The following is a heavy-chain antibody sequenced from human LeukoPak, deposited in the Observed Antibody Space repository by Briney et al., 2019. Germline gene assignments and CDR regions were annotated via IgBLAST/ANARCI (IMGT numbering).Heavy chain of an antibody. CDR1: GSISSYY. Sequence: SETLSLTCTVSGSISSYYWSWIRQPAGKGLEWIGRIYTSGSTNYNPSLKSRVTMSVDTSKNQFSLKLSSVTAADTAVYYCARRLVRGYFDCWGQGTLVTVSS. CDR3: ARRLVRGYFDC. D-gene: IGHD6-19*01. CDR2: IYTSGST. V-gene: IGHV4-4*07. J-gene: IGHJ4*02.